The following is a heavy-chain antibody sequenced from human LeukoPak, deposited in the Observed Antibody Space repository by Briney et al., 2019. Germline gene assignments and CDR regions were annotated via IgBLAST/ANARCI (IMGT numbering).Heavy chain of an antibody. CDR3: ARHSRTYYDFGY. Sequence: SETLSLTCTVSGGSISSYYWSWIRQPPGKGLEWVGYIYYDGTTNYNPSLKSRVTISVDTSKNQFSLKLSSVTAADTALYYCARHSRTYYDFGYWGQGTLVTVSS. CDR1: GGSISSYY. CDR2: IYYDGTT. J-gene: IGHJ4*02. V-gene: IGHV4-59*08. D-gene: IGHD1-26*01.